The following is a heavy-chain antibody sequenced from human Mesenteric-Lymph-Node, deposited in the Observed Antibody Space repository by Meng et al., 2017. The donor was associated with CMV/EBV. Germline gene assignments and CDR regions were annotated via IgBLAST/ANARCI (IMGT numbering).Heavy chain of an antibody. CDR3: ARGSDIPVNNY. CDR1: GGSFSGYY. V-gene: IGHV4-34*01. Sequence: QVQLQQWGAGLLKPSDTLSLTCAVYGGSFSGYYWSWIRQPPGKGLEWIGEINHSGVPNYNPSLKSRVTISRDRSKNQFSLKLSSVTAEDTAVYYCARGSDIPVNNYWGQGTLVTVSS. CDR2: INHSGVP. D-gene: IGHD2-15*01. J-gene: IGHJ4*02.